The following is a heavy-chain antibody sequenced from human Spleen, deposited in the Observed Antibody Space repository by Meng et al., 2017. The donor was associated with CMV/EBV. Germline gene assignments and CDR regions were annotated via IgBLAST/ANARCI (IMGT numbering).Heavy chain of an antibody. Sequence: ESLKISCAVYGGSFSGYYWSWIRQPPGKGLEWIGEINHSGSTNYNPSLKSRVTISVDTSKNQFSLKLSSVTAADTAVYYCARGSRKGAARPRYYYGMDVWGQGTTVTVSS. J-gene: IGHJ6*02. V-gene: IGHV4-34*01. CDR2: INHSGST. CDR3: ARGSRKGAARPRYYYGMDV. D-gene: IGHD6-6*01. CDR1: GGSFSGYY.